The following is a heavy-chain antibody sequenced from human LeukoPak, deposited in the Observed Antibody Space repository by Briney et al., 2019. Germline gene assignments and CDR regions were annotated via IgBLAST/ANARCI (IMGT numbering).Heavy chain of an antibody. D-gene: IGHD2-2*01. Sequence: GESLMISCKGSGYRFADYWIAWVRQMPGKGLEWMGVIYPRDSRTTYSPSFQDQVTISADKSISTAYLQWTSLKASDTAMYYCARHLSDITSSPNYWGPGTLVTVSS. V-gene: IGHV5-51*01. CDR1: GYRFADYW. J-gene: IGHJ4*02. CDR3: ARHLSDITSSPNY. CDR2: IYPRDSRT.